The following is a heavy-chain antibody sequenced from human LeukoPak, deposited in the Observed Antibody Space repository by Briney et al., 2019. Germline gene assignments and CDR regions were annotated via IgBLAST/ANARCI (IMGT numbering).Heavy chain of an antibody. V-gene: IGHV4-59*08. CDR3: ARRTIGYYFDY. Sequence: SETLSLTCSVSGGSISSYYWSWIRQPPGKGLEWIGYIYYSGSTSYNPSLKSRVSISLDTAKNQFSLKLSSVSAADTAVYYCARRTIGYYFDYWGQGTLVTVSS. CDR2: IYYSGST. D-gene: IGHD2/OR15-2a*01. CDR1: GGSISSYY. J-gene: IGHJ4*02.